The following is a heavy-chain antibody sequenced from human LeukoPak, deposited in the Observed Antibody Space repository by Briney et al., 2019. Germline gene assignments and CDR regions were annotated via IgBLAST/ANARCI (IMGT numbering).Heavy chain of an antibody. CDR1: DGSFSGYY. J-gene: IGHJ4*02. CDR3: ARGLNDSWTGENY. CDR2: INHSGST. V-gene: IGHV4-34*01. Sequence: SETLSLTCAVYDGSFSGYYWSWIRQPPGKGLEWIGEINHSGSTNYNPSLKSRVTISLDTSKRQFSLKVRYVTAADTAVYYCARGLNDSWTGENYWGQGTLVTVSS. D-gene: IGHD3-3*01.